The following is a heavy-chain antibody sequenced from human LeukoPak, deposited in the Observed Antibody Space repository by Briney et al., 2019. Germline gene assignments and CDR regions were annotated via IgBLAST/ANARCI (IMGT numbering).Heavy chain of an antibody. CDR2: INPSGGST. CDR3: ARDLTASYYDSSGYYLDY. CDR1: GYTFTSYY. Sequence: ASVKVSCKASGYTFTSYYMHWVRQAPGQGLEWMGIINPSGGSTSYAQKFQGRVTMTRDTSTSTVYMEPSSLRSEDTAVYYCARDLTASYYDSSGYYLDYWGQGTLVTVSS. D-gene: IGHD3-22*01. V-gene: IGHV1-46*01. J-gene: IGHJ4*02.